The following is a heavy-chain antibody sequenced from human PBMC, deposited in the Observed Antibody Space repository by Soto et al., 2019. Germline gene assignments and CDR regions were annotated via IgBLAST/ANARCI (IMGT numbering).Heavy chain of an antibody. V-gene: IGHV3-21*01. CDR3: ASGEADIVGATAHHFDY. CDR2: ISSSSSYI. Sequence: LRLSCAASGFTFSSYSMNWVRQAPGKGLEWVSSISSSSSYIYYADSVKGRFTISRDNAKNSLYLQMNSLRAEDTAVYYCASGEADIVGATAHHFDYWGQGTLVTVSS. D-gene: IGHD1-26*01. CDR1: GFTFSSYS. J-gene: IGHJ4*02.